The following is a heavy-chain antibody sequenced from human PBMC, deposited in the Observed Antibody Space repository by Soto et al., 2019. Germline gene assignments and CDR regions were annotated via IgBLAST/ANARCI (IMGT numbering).Heavy chain of an antibody. CDR2: INSDGSST. CDR1: GFTFSSYW. V-gene: IGHV3-74*01. J-gene: IGHJ5*02. CDR3: ARDPQYDYGDYRLYNWFDP. Sequence: PGGSRRLSGSASGFTFSSYWMPWFRQAPGKGLVWVSRINSDGSSTRYADSVKGRFTISRDNAKNTLYLQMNSLRAEDTAVYYCARDPQYDYGDYRLYNWFDPWGQGTLVTVSS. D-gene: IGHD4-17*01.